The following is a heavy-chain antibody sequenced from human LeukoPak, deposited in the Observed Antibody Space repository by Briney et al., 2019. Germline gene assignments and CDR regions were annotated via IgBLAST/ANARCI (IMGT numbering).Heavy chain of an antibody. D-gene: IGHD3-10*01. CDR1: GGTFSSYA. V-gene: IGHV1-69*13. CDR3: ARDYGSGSYYNPLFDI. J-gene: IGHJ3*02. Sequence: SVKVSCKASGGTFSSYAISWVRQAPGQGLEWMGGIIPIFGTANYAQKFQGRVTITADESTSTAYMELSSLRSEDTAVYYCARDYGSGSYYNPLFDIWGQGTWSPSLQ. CDR2: IIPIFGTA.